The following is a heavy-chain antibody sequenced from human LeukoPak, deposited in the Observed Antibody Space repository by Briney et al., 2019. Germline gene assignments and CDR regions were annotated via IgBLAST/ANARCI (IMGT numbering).Heavy chain of an antibody. Sequence: SETLSLTCTVSGGSISDTSYYWGWIRQPPGKGLEWFGSIYYSGTAYYNPSLKSRVTISVHTSKNQFSLRLSSVTAADTAVYYCARVNSGDLFDYWGQGTLVTVSS. J-gene: IGHJ4*02. CDR2: IYYSGTA. V-gene: IGHV4-39*01. D-gene: IGHD1-26*01. CDR3: ARVNSGDLFDY. CDR1: GGSISDTSYY.